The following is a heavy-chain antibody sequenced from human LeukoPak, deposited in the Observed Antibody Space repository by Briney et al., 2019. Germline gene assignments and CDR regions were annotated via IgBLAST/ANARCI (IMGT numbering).Heavy chain of an antibody. CDR1: GGSFSGYY. CDR2: INHSGST. Sequence: SETLSLTCAVYGGSFSGYYWSWIRQPPGKGLEWIGEINHSGSTNYNPSLKSRVTISVDTSKNQFSLKLSSVTAADTAVYYCARLYYYGSGSSRGQGFDYWGQGTPVTVSS. CDR3: ARLYYYGSGSSRGQGFDY. V-gene: IGHV4-34*01. D-gene: IGHD3-10*01. J-gene: IGHJ4*02.